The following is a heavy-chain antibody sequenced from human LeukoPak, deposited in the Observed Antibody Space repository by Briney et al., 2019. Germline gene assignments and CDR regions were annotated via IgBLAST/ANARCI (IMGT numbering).Heavy chain of an antibody. Sequence: KPGGSLRLSCAASGFTFGDYYMSWIRQAPGKGLEWVSYISSSGSTIYYADSVKGRFTISRDNSKNTLYLQLNSLRVEDTAVYYCAKNRGAGSHYYYHMNVWGKGTTVTVSS. V-gene: IGHV3-11*01. J-gene: IGHJ6*03. D-gene: IGHD1-26*01. CDR3: AKNRGAGSHYYYHMNV. CDR2: ISSSGSTI. CDR1: GFTFGDYY.